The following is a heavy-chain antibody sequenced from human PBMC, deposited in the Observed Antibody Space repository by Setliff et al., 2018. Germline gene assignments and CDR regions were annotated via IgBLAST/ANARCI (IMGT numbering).Heavy chain of an antibody. D-gene: IGHD5-18*01. J-gene: IGHJ6*02. CDR1: GFTFSSYS. V-gene: IGHV3-21*01. CDR2: ISSSSSYI. Sequence: RLSCAASGFTFSSYSMNWVRQAPGKGLEWVSSISSSSSYIYYADSVKGRFTISRDNAKNSLYLQMNSLRAEDTAVYYCARDRTAMVTHYGMDVWGQGTTVTVSS. CDR3: ARDRTAMVTHYGMDV.